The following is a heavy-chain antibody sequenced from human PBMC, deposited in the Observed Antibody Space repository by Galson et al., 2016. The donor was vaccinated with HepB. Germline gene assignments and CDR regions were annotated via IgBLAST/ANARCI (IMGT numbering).Heavy chain of an antibody. CDR2: FDPEDGET. Sequence: SVKVSCKVSGYTLSVLSVHWVRQAPGKGLEWMGGFDPEDGETIYAQKFQDIVTMTEGTSTGTAYMPLNSLRSEDTAVYYCATLVGVSQNHYYYGLDVWGQGTTVTVSS. D-gene: IGHD3-16*01. CDR3: ATLVGVSQNHYYYGLDV. V-gene: IGHV1-24*01. CDR1: GYTLSVLS. J-gene: IGHJ6*02.